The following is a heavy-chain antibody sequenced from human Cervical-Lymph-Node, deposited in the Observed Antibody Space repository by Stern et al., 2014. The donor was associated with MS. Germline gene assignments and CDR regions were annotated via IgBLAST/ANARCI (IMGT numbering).Heavy chain of an antibody. V-gene: IGHV1-69*01. Sequence: QVQLVQSGAEVKKPGSSVKVSCKASGGTFSRYAFTWVRQAPGQGLEWMGGIIPISGKSNHAQKVEGRVNLIADDSTSTAYMELSSLRSEDAAVYYCASSFTAWDNPMHFYGMDVWGQGTTVTVSS. D-gene: IGHD1-14*01. J-gene: IGHJ6*02. CDR2: IIPISGKS. CDR3: ASSFTAWDNPMHFYGMDV. CDR1: GGTFSRYA.